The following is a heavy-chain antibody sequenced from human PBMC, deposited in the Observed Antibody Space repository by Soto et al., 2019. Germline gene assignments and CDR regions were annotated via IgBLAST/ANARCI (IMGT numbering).Heavy chain of an antibody. V-gene: IGHV4-59*01. Sequence: SETLSLTCTVSGGSMRNYFWTWIRQPPGKGLEWIGYIHYSGTTSFFPSYNPSLRSRVTISEDTSKNQFSLKLLSVTTAYTAVYFCAAGEASSRNLAPSYLDFWGQGTLVTVSS. D-gene: IGHD6-13*01. CDR1: GGSMRNYF. CDR2: IHYSGTT. J-gene: IGHJ4*02. CDR3: AAGEASSRNLAPSYLDF.